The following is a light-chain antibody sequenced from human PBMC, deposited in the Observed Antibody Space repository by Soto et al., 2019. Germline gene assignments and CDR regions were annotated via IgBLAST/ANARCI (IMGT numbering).Light chain of an antibody. Sequence: QSALTQPASVSGSPGQSITISCTGTSSDVGSYNLVSWYQQHPGKAPKLMIYEGSKRPSGVSHRFSGSKSGNPASLTISGLKAEDEADYYCCSYAGSSTDVVFGGGTKLTVL. CDR3: CSYAGSSTDVV. CDR1: SSDVGSYNL. J-gene: IGLJ2*01. V-gene: IGLV2-23*01. CDR2: EGS.